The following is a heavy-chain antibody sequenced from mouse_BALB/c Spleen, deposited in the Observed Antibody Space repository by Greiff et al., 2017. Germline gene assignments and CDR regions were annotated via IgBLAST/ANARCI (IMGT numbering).Heavy chain of an antibody. J-gene: IGHJ3*01. Sequence: EVQGVESGGDLVKPGGFLKLSCAASGFTFSSYGMSWVRQTPDKRLEWVATISSGGSYTYYPDSVKGRFTISRDNAKNTLYLQMSSLKSEDTAMYYCARQGYDGYYPFAYWGQGTLVTVSA. CDR1: GFTFSSYG. D-gene: IGHD2-3*01. CDR3: ARQGYDGYYPFAY. CDR2: ISSGGSYT. V-gene: IGHV5-6*01.